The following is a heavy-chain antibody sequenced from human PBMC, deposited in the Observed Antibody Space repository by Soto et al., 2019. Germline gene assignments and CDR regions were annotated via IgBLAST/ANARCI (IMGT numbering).Heavy chain of an antibody. CDR1: GYTFTSYY. D-gene: IGHD6-13*01. CDR3: ARDRAFSSSPSVVDY. CDR2: INLSGGST. V-gene: IGHV1-46*03. Sequence: QVQLVQSGAEVKKPGASVKVSCKASGYTFTSYYMHWVRQAPGQGREWMGIINLSGGSTSYAQKSQRRVTMTRDTSKSTVYMELSSLRSEDTAVYYCARDRAFSSSPSVVDYWGQGTLVTVSS. J-gene: IGHJ4*02.